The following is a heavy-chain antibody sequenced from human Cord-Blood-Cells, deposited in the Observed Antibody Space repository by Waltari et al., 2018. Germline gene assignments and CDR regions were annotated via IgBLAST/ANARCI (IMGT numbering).Heavy chain of an antibody. CDR2: SNSDGSST. V-gene: IGHV3-74*01. Sequence: EVQLVESGGGLVQPGGSLRLSCAASGFTFSSYWMHWVRQAPGKGLVCVSLSNSDGSSTSYADSVKCRFTISRDNAKNTLYLQMNSLRAEDTAVYYCARVVSGYDYAFDIWGQGTMVTVSS. CDR1: GFTFSSYW. J-gene: IGHJ3*02. D-gene: IGHD5-12*01. CDR3: ARVVSGYDYAFDI.